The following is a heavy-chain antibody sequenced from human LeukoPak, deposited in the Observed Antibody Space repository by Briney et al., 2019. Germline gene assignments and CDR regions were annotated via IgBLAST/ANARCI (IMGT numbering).Heavy chain of an antibody. CDR1: GGSISSYY. CDR3: ARAIAAAGTYYYMDV. Sequence: PSETLSLTCTVSGGSISSYYWSWIRQPPGKGLEWIGYIYYSGSTNYNPSLKSRVTISVDTSKNQLSLKLSSVTAADTAVYYCARAIAAAGTYYYMDVWGKGTTVTISS. CDR2: IYYSGST. D-gene: IGHD6-13*01. J-gene: IGHJ6*03. V-gene: IGHV4-59*01.